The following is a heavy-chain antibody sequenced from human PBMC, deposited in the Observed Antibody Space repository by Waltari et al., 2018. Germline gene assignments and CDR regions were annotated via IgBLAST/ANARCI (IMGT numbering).Heavy chain of an antibody. J-gene: IGHJ1*01. CDR1: GYTFTGYY. CDR3: ARGKVLLWFGELVPPEYFQH. D-gene: IGHD3-10*01. V-gene: IGHV1-2*06. Sequence: QVQLVQSGAEVKKPGASVKVSCKASGYTFTGYYMHWVRQAPGQGLEWMGRINPNSGGTNYAQKVQGRVTMTRETSNSTAYMELRRLRSDDTAVYYCARGKVLLWFGELVPPEYFQHWGQGTLVTVSS. CDR2: INPNSGGT.